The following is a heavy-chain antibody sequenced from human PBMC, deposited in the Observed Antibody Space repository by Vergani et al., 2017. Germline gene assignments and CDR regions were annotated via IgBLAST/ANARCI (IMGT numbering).Heavy chain of an antibody. D-gene: IGHD2-2*01. J-gene: IGHJ5*02. Sequence: QVQLVQSGAEMKKPGASVNVSCKTSGYSFNSYGINWVRQAPGQGLEWLGWISGYDGKTKYVEKLQGRITVTIDTSTNSAYMELRGLRSDDTAVYYCARDSVRYCSSTSCGNWFDPWGQGTLVTVSS. CDR2: ISGYDGKT. V-gene: IGHV1-18*01. CDR3: ARDSVRYCSSTSCGNWFDP. CDR1: GYSFNSYG.